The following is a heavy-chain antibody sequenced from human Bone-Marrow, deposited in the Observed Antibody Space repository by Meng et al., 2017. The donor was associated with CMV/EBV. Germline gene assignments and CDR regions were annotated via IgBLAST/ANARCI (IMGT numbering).Heavy chain of an antibody. D-gene: IGHD3-10*01. CDR1: GGSITSDRYY. J-gene: IGHJ5*02. CDR2: FYYSGNT. V-gene: IGHV4-39*07. CDR3: ARGGKRPGWFDP. Sequence: CTVSGGSITSDRYYWAWIRQSPGKGLEWIGSFYYSGNTHYNPSLKSRVTISVDTSKNQFSLKLSSVTAADTAVYYCARGGKRPGWFDPWGQGTLVTVSS.